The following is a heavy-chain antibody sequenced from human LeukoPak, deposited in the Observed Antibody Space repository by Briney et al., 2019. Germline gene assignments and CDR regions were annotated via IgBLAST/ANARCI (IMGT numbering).Heavy chain of an antibody. V-gene: IGHV3-30*18. J-gene: IGHJ3*02. CDR3: AKDLELWLQFNDAFDI. CDR2: ISYDGSNK. D-gene: IGHD5-24*01. CDR1: GFTFSSYG. Sequence: PGGSLRLSCAASGFTFSSYGMHWVRQAPGKGLEWVAVISYDGSNKYYADSVKGRFTISRDNSKNTLYLQMNSLRAEDTAVYYCAKDLELWLQFNDAFDIWGQGTMVTVSS.